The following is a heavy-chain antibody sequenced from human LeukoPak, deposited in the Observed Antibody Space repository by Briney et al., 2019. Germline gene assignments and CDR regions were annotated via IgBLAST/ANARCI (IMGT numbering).Heavy chain of an antibody. V-gene: IGHV4-59*01. CDR2: IYYSGST. CDR1: GGSLSSYY. CDR3: ARAGYSSSRNAFDI. J-gene: IGHJ3*02. D-gene: IGHD6-13*01. Sequence: SEALSLTCTVSGGSLSSYYWSWIRQPPGEGLEGIGYIYYSGSTNYNPSLKSRVTISVDTSKNQFSLKLSSVTAADTAVYYCARAGYSSSRNAFDIWGQGTMVTVSS.